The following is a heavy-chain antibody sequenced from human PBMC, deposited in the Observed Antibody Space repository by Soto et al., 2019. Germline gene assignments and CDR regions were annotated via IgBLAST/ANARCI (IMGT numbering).Heavy chain of an antibody. CDR1: GYTFTSYA. V-gene: IGHV1-3*01. Sequence: QVQLVQSGAEVKKPGASVKVSCKSSGYTFTSYAVHWVRQAPGQRLEWMAWINAGNGNTKYSQKFQGRVTITRDTSASTAYLELSSLRSEDTAVYFCARYFSLEVSSGYSDYYYYGMDVWGQGTTVTVSS. D-gene: IGHD3-22*01. CDR3: ARYFSLEVSSGYSDYYYYGMDV. CDR2: INAGNGNT. J-gene: IGHJ6*02.